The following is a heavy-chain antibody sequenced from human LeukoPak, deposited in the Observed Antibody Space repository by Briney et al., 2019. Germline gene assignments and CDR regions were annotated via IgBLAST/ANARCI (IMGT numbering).Heavy chain of an antibody. D-gene: IGHD3-3*01. CDR1: GFTFSSYS. J-gene: IGHJ3*02. V-gene: IGHV3-21*01. CDR2: ISSSSSSYI. Sequence: GGSLRLSCAASGFTFSSYSMNWVRQAPGKGLEWVSSISSSSSSYIYYADSVKGRFTISRDNAKNSLYLQMNSLRAEDTAVYYCARDTGRGLRFLHDAFDIWGQGTMVTVSS. CDR3: ARDTGRGLRFLHDAFDI.